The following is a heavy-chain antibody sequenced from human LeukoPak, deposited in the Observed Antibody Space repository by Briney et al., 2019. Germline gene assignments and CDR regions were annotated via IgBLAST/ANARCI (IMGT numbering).Heavy chain of an antibody. Sequence: GGSLRLSCAASGFTFSDYAMTWVRQAPGKGLEWVSVISGSGGSTYYADSVKGRFTISRDNSKNTPYFHMNSLRVEDAAVYYCARGVSGWPYYLDYWGQGALVTVSS. J-gene: IGHJ4*02. D-gene: IGHD6-25*01. CDR1: GFTFSDYA. CDR2: ISGSGGST. CDR3: ARGVSGWPYYLDY. V-gene: IGHV3-23*01.